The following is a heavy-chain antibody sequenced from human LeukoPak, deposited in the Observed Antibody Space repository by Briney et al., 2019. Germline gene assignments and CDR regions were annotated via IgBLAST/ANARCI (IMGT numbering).Heavy chain of an antibody. CDR3: AKVGEDVLRFLEWLFYVDY. CDR2: IRYDGSNK. CDR1: GFTFSSYG. J-gene: IGHJ4*02. Sequence: PGGSLRLSCAASGFTFSSYGMHWVRQAPGKGLEWVAFIRYDGSNKYYADSVKGRFTISRDNSKNTLYLQMNSLRAEDTAVYYCAKVGEDVLRFLEWLFYVDYWGQGTLVTVSS. V-gene: IGHV3-30*02. D-gene: IGHD3-3*01.